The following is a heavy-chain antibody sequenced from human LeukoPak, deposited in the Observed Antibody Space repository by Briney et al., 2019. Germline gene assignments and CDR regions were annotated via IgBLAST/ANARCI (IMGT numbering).Heavy chain of an antibody. D-gene: IGHD4-17*01. CDR2: ISGSGGST. Sequence: PGGSLRLSCAASGFTFSSYAMSWVRQAPGKGLEWVSAISGSGGSTYYADSVKGRFTISRDNSNNTLYLLMNSLTAEDAGEYYCAYGYGHCSLGFIWGQGTLVTVSS. CDR1: GFTFSSYA. J-gene: IGHJ4*02. CDR3: AYGYGHCSLGFI. V-gene: IGHV3-23*01.